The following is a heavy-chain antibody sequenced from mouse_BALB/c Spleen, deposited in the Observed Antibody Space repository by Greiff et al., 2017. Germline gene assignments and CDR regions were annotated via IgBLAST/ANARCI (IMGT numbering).Heavy chain of an antibody. CDR1: GYSFTGYT. J-gene: IGHJ4*01. CDR3: ARHYRYDEDYYAMDY. Sequence: EVQLQESGPELVKPGASMKISCKASGYSFTGYTMNWVKQSHGKNLEWIGLINPYNGGTSYNQKFKGKATLTVDKSSSTAYMELLSLTSEDSAVYYCARHYRYDEDYYAMDYWGQGTSVTVYS. D-gene: IGHD2-14*01. V-gene: IGHV1-18*01. CDR2: INPYNGGT.